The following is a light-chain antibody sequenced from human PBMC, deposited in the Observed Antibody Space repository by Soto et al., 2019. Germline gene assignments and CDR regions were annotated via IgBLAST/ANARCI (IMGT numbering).Light chain of an antibody. CDR1: SSNIGTNA. CDR3: AAWDDSLNGYV. Sequence: QSVLTQPPSASVTPGQRVTISCSGGSSNIGTNAVNWYQQLPGTAPKLLIYNNNQRPSGVPDRFSGSKSGTSASLAISGRQSEDEADYYCAAWDDSLNGYVFGTGTKVTVL. J-gene: IGLJ1*01. V-gene: IGLV1-44*01. CDR2: NNN.